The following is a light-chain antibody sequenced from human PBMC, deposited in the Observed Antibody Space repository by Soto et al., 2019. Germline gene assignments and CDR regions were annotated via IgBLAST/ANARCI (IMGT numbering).Light chain of an antibody. CDR2: GAS. J-gene: IGKJ3*01. Sequence: EIVLTQSPGTLSLSPGERATLSCRASQSGSSSYLAWYQQKPGQAPRLLIYGASSRATGIPDRFSDSGSGTDFTLTISRLEPEDFAVYYCQQYGSSPLFTFGPGTKVDIK. V-gene: IGKV3-20*01. CDR1: QSGSSSY. CDR3: QQYGSSPLFT.